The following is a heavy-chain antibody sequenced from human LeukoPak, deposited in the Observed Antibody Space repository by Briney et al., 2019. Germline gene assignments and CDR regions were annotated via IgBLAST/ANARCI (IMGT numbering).Heavy chain of an antibody. CDR2: IYHSGST. CDR3: ARGRARIAAAGTGAYYYYDMDV. V-gene: IGHV4-59*01. Sequence: NPSETLSLTCTVSGGSISSYYWSWIRQPPGKGLEWIGYIYHSGSTNYNPSLKSRVTISVDTSKNQFSLKLSSVTAADTAVYYRARGRARIAAAGTGAYYYYDMDVWGQGTTVTVSS. D-gene: IGHD6-13*01. J-gene: IGHJ6*02. CDR1: GGSISSYY.